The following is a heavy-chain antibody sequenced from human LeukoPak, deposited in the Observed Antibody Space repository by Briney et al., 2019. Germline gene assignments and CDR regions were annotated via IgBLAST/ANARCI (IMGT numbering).Heavy chain of an antibody. Sequence: GGSLRLPCAASGLNFSTYSMKWVRQAPGKGLERVSYISSSSSAIYYADSVKGRFTISRDNAKNSLYLQMNSLRAEDTAVYYCARVLVGWGIDFWGQGTLVTVSS. CDR1: GLNFSTYS. V-gene: IGHV3-48*04. D-gene: IGHD1-26*01. CDR2: ISSSSSAI. CDR3: ARVLVGWGIDF. J-gene: IGHJ4*02.